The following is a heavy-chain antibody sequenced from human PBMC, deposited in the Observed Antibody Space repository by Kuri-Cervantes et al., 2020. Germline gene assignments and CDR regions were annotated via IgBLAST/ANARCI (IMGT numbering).Heavy chain of an antibody. CDR3: ARELIAAAGYG. CDR1: GGSISSYY. Sequence: SETLSLTCTVSGGSISSYYWSWIRQPPGKGLEWIGYIYYSGSTNYNPSLKSRVTISVDTSKNQFSLKLSSVTAADTAVYYCARELIAAAGYGWGQGTLVTVSS. CDR2: IYYSGST. D-gene: IGHD6-13*01. V-gene: IGHV4-59*12. J-gene: IGHJ4*02.